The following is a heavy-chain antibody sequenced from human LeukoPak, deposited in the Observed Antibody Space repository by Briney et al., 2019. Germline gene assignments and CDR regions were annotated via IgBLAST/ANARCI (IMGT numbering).Heavy chain of an antibody. CDR3: AKILSGTYSFDL. D-gene: IGHD1-26*01. CDR2: ISGNSVTI. Sequence: GGSLRLSCTASGYTFRTYPMTWVRQGPGQGVEWASAISGNSVTIYYADSVKSRFTISRDNSENTLYLQMYSLRAEDTAVYYCAKILSGTYSFDLWGQGTLVTVSS. CDR1: GYTFRTYP. V-gene: IGHV3-23*01. J-gene: IGHJ4*02.